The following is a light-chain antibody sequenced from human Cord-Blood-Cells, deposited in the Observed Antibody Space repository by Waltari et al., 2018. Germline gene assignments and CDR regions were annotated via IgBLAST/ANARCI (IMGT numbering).Light chain of an antibody. CDR2: RNN. CDR1: SSNIGSNY. V-gene: IGLV1-47*01. Sequence: QSVLTQSPSASGTPGQRVTISCSGSSSNIGSNYVYWYQQLPGTAPKLLIYRNNQRPSGVPDRFSGSTSGTSASLAIGGLRSEDEADYYWAAWDDSLSGWVFGGGTKLTVL. J-gene: IGLJ3*02. CDR3: AAWDDSLSGWV.